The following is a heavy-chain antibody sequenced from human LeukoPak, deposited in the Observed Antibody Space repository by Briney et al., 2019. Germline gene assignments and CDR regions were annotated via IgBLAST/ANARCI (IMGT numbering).Heavy chain of an antibody. CDR2: ISWNSGSI. J-gene: IGHJ6*02. V-gene: IGHV3-9*01. CDR3: AKETRLAVAGSGMDV. D-gene: IGHD6-19*01. CDR1: GFTFDDYA. Sequence: PGRSLRLSCAASGFTFDDYAMHWVRQAPGKGLEWVSGISWNSGSIGYADSVKGRFTISRDNAKNSLYLQMNSLRAEDTALYYCAKETRLAVAGSGMDVWGQGTTVTVSS.